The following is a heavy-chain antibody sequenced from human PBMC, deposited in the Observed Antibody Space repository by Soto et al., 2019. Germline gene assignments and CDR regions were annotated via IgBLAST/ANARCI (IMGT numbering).Heavy chain of an antibody. V-gene: IGHV3-33*01. CDR1: GFTFSSYG. Sequence: VGSLRLSCAASGFTFSSYGMHWVRQAPGKGLEWVAVIWYDGSNKYYADSVKGRFTISRDNSKNTLYLQMNSLRAEDTAVYYCARSRLPKSIDYYYYGMDVWGQGTTVTVSS. CDR3: ARSRLPKSIDYYYYGMDV. CDR2: IWYDGSNK. D-gene: IGHD2-15*01. J-gene: IGHJ6*02.